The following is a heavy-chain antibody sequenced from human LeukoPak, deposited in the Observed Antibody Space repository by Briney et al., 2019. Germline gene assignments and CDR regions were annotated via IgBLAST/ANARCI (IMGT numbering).Heavy chain of an antibody. CDR2: INPNSGGT. CDR1: GYTFTGYY. J-gene: IGHJ1*01. V-gene: IGHV1-2*02. CDR3: ARDFGYYDSSGFRLTYEYFQY. D-gene: IGHD3-22*01. Sequence: ASVKVSCKASGYTFTGYYMHWVRQAPGQGLEWMGWINPNSGGTNYAQKFQGRVTMTRDTSISTTYMELSSLRSEDTAMYYCARDFGYYDSSGFRLTYEYFQYWGQGTLVTVSS.